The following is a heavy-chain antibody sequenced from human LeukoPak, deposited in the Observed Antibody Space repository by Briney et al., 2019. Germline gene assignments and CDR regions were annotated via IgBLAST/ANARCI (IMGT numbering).Heavy chain of an antibody. Sequence: PSETLSLTCLVSGYSISSGFYWGWIRQSPEKGLELIGTMHHSGNTYYNPSLKSRVIIPVDTSKNQFSLKLSSVTAADTAVYYCARGLYSSGWYRPFDHWGQGTQVTVSS. CDR3: ARGLYSSGWYRPFDH. CDR1: GYSISSGFY. V-gene: IGHV4-38-2*02. D-gene: IGHD6-19*01. CDR2: MHHSGNT. J-gene: IGHJ4*02.